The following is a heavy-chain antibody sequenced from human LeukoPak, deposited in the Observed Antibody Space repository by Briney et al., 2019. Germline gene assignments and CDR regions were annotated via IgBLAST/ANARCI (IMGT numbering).Heavy chain of an antibody. D-gene: IGHD6-13*01. J-gene: IGHJ5*02. CDR3: ARFGPHYGSSKNYNWFDP. CDR2: INHSGST. CDR1: GGSFSGYY. V-gene: IGHV4-34*01. Sequence: PSETLSLTCAVYGGSFSGYYWSWIRQPPGKGLEWIGEINHSGSTNYNPSLKSRVTISVDTSKNQFSLKLSSVTAADTAVYYCARFGPHYGSSKNYNWFDPWGQGTLVTVSS.